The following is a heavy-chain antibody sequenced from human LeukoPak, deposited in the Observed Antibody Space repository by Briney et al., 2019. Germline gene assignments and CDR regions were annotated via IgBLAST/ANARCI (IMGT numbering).Heavy chain of an antibody. V-gene: IGHV1-46*01. CDR1: GYSFTSYY. CDR3: ARVGIFVEMATIYDY. Sequence: HRASVKVSCKASGYSFTSYYMQWVRQAPGQGLEWMGIINPSGGTTTYAQNFQGRVTMTTDTSTSTAYMELSSLRSEDTAVYYCARVGIFVEMATIYDYWGQGTLVTVSS. J-gene: IGHJ4*02. D-gene: IGHD5-24*01. CDR2: INPSGGTT.